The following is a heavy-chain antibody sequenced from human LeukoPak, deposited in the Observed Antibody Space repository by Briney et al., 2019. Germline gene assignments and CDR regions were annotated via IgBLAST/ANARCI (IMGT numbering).Heavy chain of an antibody. V-gene: IGHV1-69*13. Sequence: SVKVSCKASGGTFSSYAISWVRQAPGQGLEWMGGIIPIFGTANYAQKFQGRVTITADESTSTAYMELSSLRSEDTAVYYCARGYCSSTSCPNDAFDIWGQGTMVTVSS. CDR3: ARGYCSSTSCPNDAFDI. CDR1: GGTFSSYA. D-gene: IGHD2-2*01. CDR2: IIPIFGTA. J-gene: IGHJ3*02.